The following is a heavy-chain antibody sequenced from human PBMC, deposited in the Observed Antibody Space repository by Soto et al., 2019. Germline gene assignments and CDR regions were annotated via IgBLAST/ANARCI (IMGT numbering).Heavy chain of an antibody. CDR3: ARRKAEYFQH. V-gene: IGHV1-58*01. CDR1: GFTFSSSA. Sequence: GASVKVSCKTSGFTFSSSAVHWGRQARGHRLQWIGWIDVGSANANYAQMLQERVTISRDMSTSTAYMELSSVTAADTAVYYCARRKAEYFQHWGQGTLVTVSS. CDR2: IDVGSANA. J-gene: IGHJ1*01.